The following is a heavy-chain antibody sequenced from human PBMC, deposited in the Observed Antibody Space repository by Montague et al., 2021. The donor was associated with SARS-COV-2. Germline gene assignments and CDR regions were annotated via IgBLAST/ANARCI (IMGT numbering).Heavy chain of an antibody. CDR3: ARVFPRWLQFDPYFDY. J-gene: IGHJ4*02. CDR1: GGSIGSSNW. CDR2: IYYSGST. D-gene: IGHD5-24*01. V-gene: IGHV4-4*02. Sequence: SETLSLTCAVSGGSIGSSNWWSWVRQPPGKGLEWIGYIYYSGSTNYNPSLKSRVTISVDTSKNQFSLKLSSVTAADTAVYYCARVFPRWLQFDPYFDYWGQGTLVTVSS.